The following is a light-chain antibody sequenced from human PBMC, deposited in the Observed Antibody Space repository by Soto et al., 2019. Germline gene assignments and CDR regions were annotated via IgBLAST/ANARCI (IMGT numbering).Light chain of an antibody. J-gene: IGKJ4*01. CDR2: GAS. Sequence: EIVMTQSTATLSVSPGERATLSCMASQSVSSKLAWYQQKPGQAPRLLIYGASTRATGIPARFSGSGSGTEFTLTISSLQSEDFAVYYCQLYNNWAPVTFGGGTQVEIK. V-gene: IGKV3-15*01. CDR3: QLYNNWAPVT. CDR1: QSVSSK.